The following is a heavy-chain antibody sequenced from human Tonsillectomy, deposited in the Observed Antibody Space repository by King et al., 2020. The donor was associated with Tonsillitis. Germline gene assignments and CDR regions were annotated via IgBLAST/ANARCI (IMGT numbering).Heavy chain of an antibody. D-gene: IGHD3/OR15-3a*01. CDR1: GYKFSTEW. V-gene: IGHV5-10-1*03. CDR2: IYPRDSYT. CDR3: ARIRGWTPGAFEI. J-gene: IGHJ3*02. Sequence: QLVQSGAEVKKPGESLRISCKGSGYKFSTEWITWVRQMPGRGLQWVGRIYPRDSYTNYSPSFQGHVTISTDNSITTAYLQWSSLKASDTAMYYCARIRGWTPGAFEIWGQGTMVTVSS.